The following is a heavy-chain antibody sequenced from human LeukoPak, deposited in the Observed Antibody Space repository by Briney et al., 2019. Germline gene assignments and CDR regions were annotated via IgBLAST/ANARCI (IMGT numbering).Heavy chain of an antibody. J-gene: IGHJ4*02. Sequence: SETLSLTCTVSGGSISSYYWSWIRQPPGKGLEWIGYIYYSGSTNYNPSLKSRVTISVDTSKNQFSLKLSSVTAADTAVYYCARYTGDPFYFDYWGQGTLVTVSS. V-gene: IGHV4-59*01. CDR2: IYYSGST. CDR1: GGSISSYY. D-gene: IGHD7-27*01. CDR3: ARYTGDPFYFDY.